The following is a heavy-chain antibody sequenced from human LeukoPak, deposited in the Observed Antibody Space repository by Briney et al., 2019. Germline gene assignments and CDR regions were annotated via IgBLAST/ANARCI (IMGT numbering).Heavy chain of an antibody. V-gene: IGHV1-69*05. CDR1: GGTFSSYA. CDR3: ARDAGTEYYFDY. CDR2: IIPIFGTA. Sequence: GASVKVSCKASGGTFSSYAISWVRQAPGQGLEWMGGIIPIFGTANYAQKFQGRVTMTRDTSISTAYMELSRLRSDDTAVYYCARDAGTEYYFDYWGQGTLVTVSS. J-gene: IGHJ4*02. D-gene: IGHD3-10*01.